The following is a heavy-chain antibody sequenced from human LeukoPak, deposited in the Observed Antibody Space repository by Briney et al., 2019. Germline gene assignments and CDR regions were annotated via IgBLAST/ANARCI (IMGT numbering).Heavy chain of an antibody. CDR2: TFYSSKWYN. CDR3: ARDVLDGSGSYYSVD. J-gene: IGHJ4*02. Sequence: SQTLSLTCAISGDSVSSDSSAWNWFRQSPSRGLEWLGRTFYSSKWYNDYAVSVKSRITINPDTSKNQFSLKLSSVTAADTAVYYCARDVLDGSGSYYSVDWGQGTLVTVSS. D-gene: IGHD3-10*01. CDR1: GDSVSSDSSA. V-gene: IGHV6-1*01.